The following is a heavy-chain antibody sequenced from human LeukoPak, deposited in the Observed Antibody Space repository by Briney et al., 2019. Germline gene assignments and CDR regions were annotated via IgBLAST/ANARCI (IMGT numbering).Heavy chain of an antibody. CDR3: ARTARVFDY. V-gene: IGHV4-59*01. J-gene: IGHJ4*02. CDR1: GGSTSIYY. D-gene: IGHD2-21*02. CDR2: TSYSGST. Sequence: SETLSLTCTVTGGSTSIYYWSWIRQPPGKGLECIGYTSYSGSTDYSPSLKSRVTISLDTSKNQFSLRLTSVTAADTAVYYCARTARVFDYWGQGILATVSS.